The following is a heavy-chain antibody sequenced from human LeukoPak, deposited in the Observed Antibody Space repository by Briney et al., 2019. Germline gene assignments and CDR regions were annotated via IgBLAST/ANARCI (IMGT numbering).Heavy chain of an antibody. CDR1: RVTFDDYT. D-gene: IGHD3-10*01. Sequence: GSLRLSCAPSRVTFDDYTMHCVRQAPGGGLEWGSLISWEGGSTHYTESVKARFTISRDNSKNSLYLQMNSLRTEDTALYYCAKDRGERITMVRGVIRPDYYYGMDVWGQGTTVTVSS. CDR3: AKDRGERITMVRGVIRPDYYYGMDV. J-gene: IGHJ6*02. V-gene: IGHV3-43*01. CDR2: ISWEGGST.